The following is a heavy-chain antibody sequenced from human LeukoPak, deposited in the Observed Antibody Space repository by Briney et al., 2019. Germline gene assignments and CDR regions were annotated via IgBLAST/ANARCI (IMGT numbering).Heavy chain of an antibody. CDR2: ISNSGDNT. CDR1: GFTFSSYV. Sequence: GGSLRLSCAASGFTFSSYVMSWVRQAPGKGLEWVSAISNSGDNTYYADSVKGRFTISRDNSKNTLYLQMNSLRAEDTAVYYCATRDTYYYDSSSYNGAWGQGTLVTVSS. V-gene: IGHV3-23*01. CDR3: ATRDTYYYDSSSYNGA. J-gene: IGHJ5*02. D-gene: IGHD3-22*01.